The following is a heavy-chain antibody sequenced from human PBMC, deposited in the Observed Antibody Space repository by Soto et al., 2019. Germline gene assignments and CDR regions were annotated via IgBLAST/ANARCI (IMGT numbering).Heavy chain of an antibody. CDR1: GFTLKDCA. Sequence: LRLSCSTSGFTLKDCAISWVRQAPGKALEWVSGISGSGGATYYTDSVEGRFTISKDFSKNTASLQVTGLRVDDTAVYYCARTRTAFYRYYFDSWGQGALVTVSS. J-gene: IGHJ4*02. V-gene: IGHV3-23*01. CDR3: ARTRTAFYRYYFDS. D-gene: IGHD2-21*02. CDR2: ISGSGGAT.